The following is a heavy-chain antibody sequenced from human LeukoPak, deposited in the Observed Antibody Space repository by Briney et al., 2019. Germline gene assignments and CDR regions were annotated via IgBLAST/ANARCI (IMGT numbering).Heavy chain of an antibody. Sequence: GASVKVSCKASGYTFTSYYMHWVRQAPGQGLEWMGWINHNSGGTNYAQKFQGRVTMTRDTSISTAYMELSRLRSDDTAVYYCARGSGSGYSYGYGYWGQGTLVTVSS. D-gene: IGHD5-18*01. CDR3: ARGSGSGYSYGYGY. V-gene: IGHV1-2*02. CDR1: GYTFTSYY. J-gene: IGHJ4*02. CDR2: INHNSGGT.